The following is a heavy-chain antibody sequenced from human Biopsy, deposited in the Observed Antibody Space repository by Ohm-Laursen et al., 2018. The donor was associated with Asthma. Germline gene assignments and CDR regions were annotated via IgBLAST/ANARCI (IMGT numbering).Heavy chain of an antibody. CDR1: GFSFSNFA. J-gene: IGHJ3*02. CDR3: VRDGTDDAFDI. V-gene: IGHV3-30*01. D-gene: IGHD1-1*01. Sequence: SLRLSCAAAGFSFSNFAIHWVRQAPGKGLEWVGVISKDASTQDHADSVKGRFTMARDNSKNTLDLQMNSLREEDTAVYYCVRDGTDDAFDIWGQGTVVSVSS. CDR2: ISKDASTQ.